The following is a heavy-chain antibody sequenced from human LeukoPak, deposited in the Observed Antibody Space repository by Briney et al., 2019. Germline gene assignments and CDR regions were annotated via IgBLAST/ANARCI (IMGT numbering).Heavy chain of an antibody. CDR1: GFTFSNYW. D-gene: IGHD3-10*02. V-gene: IGHV3-48*01. CDR3: ARMFGELPDY. Sequence: GGSLRLSCAASGFTFSNYWMHWVRQAPGKGLEWVSYISSSSGTIYYADSVKGRFTISRDNAKNSLYLQMNSLRAEDTAVYYCARMFGELPDYWGQGTLVTVSS. J-gene: IGHJ4*02. CDR2: ISSSSGTI.